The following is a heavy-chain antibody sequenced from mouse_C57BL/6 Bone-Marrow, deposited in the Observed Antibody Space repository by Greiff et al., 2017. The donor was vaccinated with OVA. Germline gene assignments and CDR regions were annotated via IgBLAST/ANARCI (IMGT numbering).Heavy chain of an antibody. CDR1: GYTFTSYW. Sequence: QVQLKQPGAELVKPGASVKMSCKASGYTFTSYWITWVKQRPGQGLEWIGDIYPGSGSTNYNEKFKSKATLTVDTSSSTAYMQLSSLTSEDSAVYYCARSPTMVTTSFTWFAYWGQGTLVTVSA. J-gene: IGHJ3*01. D-gene: IGHD2-9*01. CDR3: ARSPTMVTTSFTWFAY. CDR2: IYPGSGST. V-gene: IGHV1-55*01.